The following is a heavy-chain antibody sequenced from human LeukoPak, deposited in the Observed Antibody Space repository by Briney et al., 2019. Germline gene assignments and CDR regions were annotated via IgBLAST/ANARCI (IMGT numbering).Heavy chain of an antibody. CDR1: GGTFSSYA. V-gene: IGHV1-18*01. Sequence: ASVKVSCKASGGTFSSYAISWVRQAPGQGLEWMGWINAHNSNTKYARNLQGRVTMTTDTSTDTAYMELRGLTSADTAVYYCARHLPPDGFHYWGQGTLVTVSS. J-gene: IGHJ4*02. CDR2: INAHNSNT. D-gene: IGHD5-24*01. CDR3: ARHLPPDGFHY.